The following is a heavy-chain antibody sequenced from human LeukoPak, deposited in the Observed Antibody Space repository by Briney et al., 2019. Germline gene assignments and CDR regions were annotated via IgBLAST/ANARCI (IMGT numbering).Heavy chain of an antibody. CDR1: GFTFGNYW. J-gene: IGHJ4*02. V-gene: IGHV3-74*01. Sequence: QPGGSLRLSCAASGFTFGNYWMHWVRQAPGKGLVWVSRIYGDGTRIAYADSVKGRFTISRDNAKSTLYLQMNSLRVEDTAVYYCARNTRDYWGQGTLVTVSS. CDR3: ARNTRDY. CDR2: IYGDGTRI.